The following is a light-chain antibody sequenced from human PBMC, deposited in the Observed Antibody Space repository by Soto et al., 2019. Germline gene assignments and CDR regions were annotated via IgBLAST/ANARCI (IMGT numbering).Light chain of an antibody. CDR2: GHN. V-gene: IGLV1-40*01. J-gene: IGLJ3*02. CDR1: YANIGAGYE. Sequence: QPVLTQPPSVSGAPGQRVTISCTGSYANIGAGYEVHWYQQIPGTAPKLLISGHNNRPSGVPDRFFGSKSGTSASLTIIGLQAEDEADYYCQSYDSSLSCAGVFGGGTKLTVL. CDR3: QSYDSSLSCAGV.